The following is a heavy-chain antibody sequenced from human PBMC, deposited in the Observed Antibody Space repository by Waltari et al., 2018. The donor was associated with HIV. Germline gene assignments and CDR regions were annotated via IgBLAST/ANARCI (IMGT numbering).Heavy chain of an antibody. Sequence: VQLVQSGAEVKKPGASVKASCRASGYTLTSDYMHWVRQAPGQGLEWMGVMNPMGCRRSDGQKFQDRVTVTRGTSTSRVYMELSSLRSEDTAVYYCARDHYCDSSGPPGVYWGQGALVSVAT. CDR3: ARDHYCDSSGPPGVY. V-gene: IGHV1-46*01. D-gene: IGHD3-22*01. CDR2: MNPMGCRR. CDR1: GYTLTSDY. J-gene: IGHJ4*02.